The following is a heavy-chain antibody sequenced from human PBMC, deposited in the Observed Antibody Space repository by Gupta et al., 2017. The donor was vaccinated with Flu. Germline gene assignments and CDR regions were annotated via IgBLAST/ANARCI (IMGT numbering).Heavy chain of an antibody. D-gene: IGHD2-2*02. CDR3: ARLPGYCSSTSCYTG. Sequence: APGKGLEWVSAISGSGGSTYYTDSVKGRFTISRDNSKNTLYLQMNSLRAEDTAVYYCARLPGYCSSTSCYTGWGQGTLVTVSS. CDR2: ISGSGGST. V-gene: IGHV3-23*01. J-gene: IGHJ4*02.